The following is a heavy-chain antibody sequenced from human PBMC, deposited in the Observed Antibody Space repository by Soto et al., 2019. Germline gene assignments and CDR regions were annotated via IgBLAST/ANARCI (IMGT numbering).Heavy chain of an antibody. CDR3: ARDNRSYNWFDP. V-gene: IGHV4-30-4*01. CDR2: IYYSGRT. J-gene: IGHJ5*02. Sequence: QLQLQESGPGLVKPSQTLSLTCTVSGGSIRSGAYYWSWIRKPPGKGLEWIGYIYYSGRTYYNPSLKSRVTISVDPSKNQFSLKLSSVTAADTAVYYCARDNRSYNWFDPWGQGTLVTVSS. CDR1: GGSIRSGAYY.